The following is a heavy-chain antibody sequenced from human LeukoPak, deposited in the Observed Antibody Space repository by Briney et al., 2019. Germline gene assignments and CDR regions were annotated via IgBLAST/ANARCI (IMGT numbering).Heavy chain of an antibody. V-gene: IGHV4-38-2*01. D-gene: IGHD2-8*01. CDR2: IYHSGST. CDR1: GYSISSGYY. CDR3: ARLGSMVFDY. J-gene: IGHJ4*02. Sequence: SETLSLTCAVSGYSISSGYYWGWIRQPPGKGLEWIGSIYHSGSTYYNPPLKSRVTISVDTSKHQFSLKLSSVTAADTAVYYCARLGSMVFDYWGQGTLVTVSS.